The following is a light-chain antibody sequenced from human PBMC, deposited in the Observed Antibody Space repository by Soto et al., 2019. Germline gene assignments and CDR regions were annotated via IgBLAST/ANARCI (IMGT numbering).Light chain of an antibody. Sequence: IQMTQSPSTLPASVGDRVTITCRASQGISSYLAWYQQKPGKAPKLLIYAAYNLQSGVPSRFSGSGSGTDFTLTISCLQSEDFATYYCQQYYSYPRTFGQGTKVDIK. CDR1: QGISSY. J-gene: IGKJ1*01. CDR2: AAY. CDR3: QQYYSYPRT. V-gene: IGKV1-8*01.